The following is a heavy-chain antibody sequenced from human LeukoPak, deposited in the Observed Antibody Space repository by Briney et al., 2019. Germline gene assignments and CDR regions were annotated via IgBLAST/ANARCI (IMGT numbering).Heavy chain of an antibody. CDR1: GGSISSYY. D-gene: IGHD1-26*01. CDR3: AVGSIVGGRLGH. V-gene: IGHV4-59*03. J-gene: IGHJ4*02. Sequence: SETLSLTCTVSGGSISSYYLNWIRQPPGKGLEWIGYMSYSGSTNYNPSLKSRVPISIVTCKSQFSLKLSSVPAADTAFYYGAVGSIVGGRLGHWGQGTPVTVSS. CDR2: MSYSGST.